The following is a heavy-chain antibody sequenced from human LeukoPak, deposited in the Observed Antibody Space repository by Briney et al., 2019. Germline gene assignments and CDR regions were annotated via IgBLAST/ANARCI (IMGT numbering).Heavy chain of an antibody. CDR1: VFNFRSYT. V-gene: IGHV3-30*04. J-gene: IGHJ5*02. D-gene: IGHD2-2*01. CDR2: VFSDGSNE. Sequence: GRSLRLSCAASVFNFRSYTMHWLRQAPGKGLEWVAVVFSDGSNERYADSVKGRFTISRDNSKNTLFLQMNSLRAEDTAMYYCARETYCSSATCRRPTDWFDPWGQGTLVIVSS. CDR3: ARETYCSSATCRRPTDWFDP.